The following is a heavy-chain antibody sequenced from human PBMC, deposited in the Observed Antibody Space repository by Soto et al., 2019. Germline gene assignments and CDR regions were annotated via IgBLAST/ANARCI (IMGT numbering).Heavy chain of an antibody. CDR3: ASSWNNPRKLDH. V-gene: IGHV3-72*01. D-gene: IGHD1-1*01. Sequence: PGGSLRLSCAAYGFAVTGQYMDWVGQAPGKGLEWVARIRNKANSYGTEYAASVKGRFTISRDDSKNAVYLQMDSLEPEDTAVYYCASSWNNPRKLDHWGQGTLVTVSS. J-gene: IGHJ4*02. CDR2: IRNKANSYGT. CDR1: GFAVTGQY.